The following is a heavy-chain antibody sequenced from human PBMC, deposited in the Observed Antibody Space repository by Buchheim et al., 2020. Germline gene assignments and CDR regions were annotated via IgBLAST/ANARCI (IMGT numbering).Heavy chain of an antibody. CDR1: GDSVSSNSAA. D-gene: IGHD2-21*02. J-gene: IGHJ6*02. CDR2: TYYRSNWYS. CDR3: ARGLGGDYFHYYGLDV. V-gene: IGHV6-1*01. Sequence: QVQLQQSGPRLVKPSQTLSLTCAISGDSVSSNSAAWNWIRQSPSRGLEWLGRTYYRSNWYSDYAVYVRSRITINPDTSKNQFSLQLNSVIPEDTAVYYCARGLGGDYFHYYGLDVWGQGTT.